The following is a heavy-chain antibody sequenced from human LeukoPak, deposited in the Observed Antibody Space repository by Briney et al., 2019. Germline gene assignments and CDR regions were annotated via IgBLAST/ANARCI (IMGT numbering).Heavy chain of an antibody. CDR3: ARELTDRGEDYYYYGMDV. CDR1: GFTFSSYW. Sequence: PGGSLRLSCAASGFTFSSYWMSWVRQAPGKGLEWVANIKQDGSEKYYVDSVKGRFTISRDNAKNSLYLQMNSLRAEDTAVYYCARELTDRGEDYYYYGMDVWGQGTTVTVSS. V-gene: IGHV3-7*01. D-gene: IGHD3-10*01. CDR2: IKQDGSEK. J-gene: IGHJ6*02.